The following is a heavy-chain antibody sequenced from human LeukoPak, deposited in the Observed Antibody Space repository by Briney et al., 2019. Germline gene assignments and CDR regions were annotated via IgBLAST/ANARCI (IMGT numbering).Heavy chain of an antibody. CDR1: GFTFSSYA. D-gene: IGHD2-2*01. J-gene: IGHJ5*02. CDR2: IIPIFGTA. V-gene: IGHV1-69*05. CDR3: ARGSLPAAIGVWFDP. Sequence: SCAASGFTFSSYAISWVRQAPGQGLEWMGGIIPIFGTANYAQKFQGRVTITTDESTSTAYMELSSLRSEDTAVYYCARGSLPAAIGVWFDPWGQGTLVTVSS.